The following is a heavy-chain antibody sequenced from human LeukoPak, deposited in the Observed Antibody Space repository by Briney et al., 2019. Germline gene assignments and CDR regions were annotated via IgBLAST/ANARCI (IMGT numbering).Heavy chain of an antibody. CDR1: GYTFTSYY. V-gene: IGHV1-46*01. CDR2: INPSGGST. D-gene: IGHD2-15*01. Sequence: ASVKVSCKASGYTFTSYYMHWVRQAPGQGLEWMGIINPSGGSTSYAQKFQGRVTMTRNTSISTAYIELSSLRSEDTAVYYCARAGGYCGRISCPYYFDYWGQGSLVAVSS. CDR3: ARAGGYCGRISCPYYFDY. J-gene: IGHJ4*02.